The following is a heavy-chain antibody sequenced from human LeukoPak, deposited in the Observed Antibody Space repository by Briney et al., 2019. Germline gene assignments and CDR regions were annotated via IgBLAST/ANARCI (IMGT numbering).Heavy chain of an antibody. J-gene: IGHJ4*02. CDR2: IKRDGSEK. Sequence: PGGSLRLSCAASGFTFNCYWMNWVRQAPGKGLEWVANIKRDGSEKYYVDSVKGRFTISRDNAKNSLDLQMNSLRVEDTAVYYCARLGPASSGWPESFDYWGQGTLVTVSS. V-gene: IGHV3-7*03. CDR1: GFTFNCYW. CDR3: ARLGPASSGWPESFDY. D-gene: IGHD6-19*01.